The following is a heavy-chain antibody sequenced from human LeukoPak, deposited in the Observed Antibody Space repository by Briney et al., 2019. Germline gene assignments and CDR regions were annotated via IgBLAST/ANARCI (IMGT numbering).Heavy chain of an antibody. Sequence: GGSLRLSCTASGFTFSYYPINFVRQAPGKGLDWVSAISGSGATIYYADAARGRFTISRDNSKNTVYLQMNSLRAEDTALYYCVTKLYVGHTHAFDIWGQGTMVTVSP. J-gene: IGHJ3*02. D-gene: IGHD3-16*01. CDR1: GFTFSYYP. CDR3: VTKLYVGHTHAFDI. V-gene: IGHV3-23*01. CDR2: ISGSGATI.